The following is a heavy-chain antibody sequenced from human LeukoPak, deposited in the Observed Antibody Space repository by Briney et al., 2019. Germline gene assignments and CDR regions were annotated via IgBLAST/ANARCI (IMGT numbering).Heavy chain of an antibody. CDR2: IYYSGST. Sequence: PSETLSLTCTVSGGSISSSSYYWGWIRQPPGKGLEWIGSIYYSGSTYYNPSLKSRVTISVDTSKNQFSLKLSSVTAADTAVYYCASSHYDFWSGYSYESFDYWGQGTLVTVSS. CDR1: GGSISSSSYY. V-gene: IGHV4-39*01. D-gene: IGHD3-3*01. J-gene: IGHJ4*02. CDR3: ASSHYDFWSGYSYESFDY.